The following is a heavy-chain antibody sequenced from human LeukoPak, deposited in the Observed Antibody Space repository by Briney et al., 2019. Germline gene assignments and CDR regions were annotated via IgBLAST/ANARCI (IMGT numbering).Heavy chain of an antibody. J-gene: IGHJ4*02. D-gene: IGHD3-3*01. V-gene: IGHV1-69*13. Sequence: GASVKVSCKASGGTSSSYAISWVRQAPGQGLEWMGGIIPIFGTANYAQKFQGRVTITVDESTSTAYMELSSLRAEDTAVYYCATDRGWRTSGYYLYYFEYWGQGTLVTFSS. CDR3: ATDRGWRTSGYYLYYFEY. CDR1: GGTSSSYA. CDR2: IIPIFGTA.